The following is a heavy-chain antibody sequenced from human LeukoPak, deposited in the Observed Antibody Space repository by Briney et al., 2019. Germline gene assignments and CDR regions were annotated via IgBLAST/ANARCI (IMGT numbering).Heavy chain of an antibody. CDR1: GFTFSSYG. V-gene: IGHV3-30*18. Sequence: GGSLRLSCAASGFTFSSYGMHWVRQAPGKGLEWVAVISYDGSNKYYADSVKGRFTISRDNSKNTLYLQMNSLRAEDTAVYYCAKDLVYSSSSGEYYYGMNVWGQGTTVTVSS. CDR3: AKDLVYSSSSGEYYYGMNV. CDR2: ISYDGSNK. J-gene: IGHJ6*02. D-gene: IGHD6-6*01.